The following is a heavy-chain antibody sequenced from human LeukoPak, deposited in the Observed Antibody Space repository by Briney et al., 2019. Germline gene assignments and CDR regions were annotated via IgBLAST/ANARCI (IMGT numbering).Heavy chain of an antibody. CDR1: GYTFTGYY. Sequence: ASVTVSCKASGYTFTGYYMHWVRQAPGQGLEWMGWINPNSGGTNYAQKFQGRVTMTRDTSISTAYMELSRLRSDDTAVYYCARDPGMYSSEAYDIWGQGTMVTVSS. D-gene: IGHD6-13*01. CDR2: INPNSGGT. J-gene: IGHJ3*02. CDR3: ARDPGMYSSEAYDI. V-gene: IGHV1-2*02.